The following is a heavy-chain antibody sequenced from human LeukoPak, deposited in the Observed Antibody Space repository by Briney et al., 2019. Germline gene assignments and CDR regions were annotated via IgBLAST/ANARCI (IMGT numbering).Heavy chain of an antibody. V-gene: IGHV4-39*01. CDR1: GGSISSRGYY. CDR3: ARRPDGSGWL. D-gene: IGHD6-19*01. CDR2: IYHTGST. J-gene: IGHJ4*02. Sequence: SETLSLTCTVSGGSISSRGYYWGRIRQPPGKGLEWIGSIYHTGSTYYNPTLKSRVTISVDTSRIQFSLKVISVTAADTAVYYCARRPDGSGWLWGQGTLVTVSS.